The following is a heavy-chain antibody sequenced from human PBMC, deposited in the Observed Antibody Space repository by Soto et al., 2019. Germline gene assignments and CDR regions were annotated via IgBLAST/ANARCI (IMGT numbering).Heavy chain of an antibody. D-gene: IGHD2-15*01. Sequence: GGSLRLSCAASGFTFSSYAMSWVRQAPGKGLEWVSAISGSGGSTYYADSVKGRFTISRDNSKNTLYLQMNSLRAEDTAVYYCARTIVVVVAANAGSYYFDYWGQGTLVTVSS. CDR2: ISGSGGST. V-gene: IGHV3-23*01. J-gene: IGHJ4*02. CDR3: ARTIVVVVAANAGSYYFDY. CDR1: GFTFSSYA.